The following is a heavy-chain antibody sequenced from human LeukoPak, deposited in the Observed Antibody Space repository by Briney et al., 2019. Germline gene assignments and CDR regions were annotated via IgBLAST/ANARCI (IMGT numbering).Heavy chain of an antibody. CDR1: GYSFTSYW. J-gene: IGHJ5*02. Sequence: GESLKISFKGSGYSFTSYWIGWVRQMPGKGLEWMGIIYPGDSDTRYSPSFQGQVTISADKSISTAYLQWSSLKASDTAMYYCARPTSGIQLWDRGYNWFDPWGQGTLVTVSS. CDR3: ARPTSGIQLWDRGYNWFDP. CDR2: IYPGDSDT. D-gene: IGHD5-18*01. V-gene: IGHV5-51*01.